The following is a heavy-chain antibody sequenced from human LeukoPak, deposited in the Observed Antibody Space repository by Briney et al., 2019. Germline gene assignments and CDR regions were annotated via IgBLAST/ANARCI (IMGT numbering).Heavy chain of an antibody. Sequence: SETLSLTCTVSGASINDYYWSWMRKPPGKGLEWIAHIYSSGRTTYTPSLKSRVTISLDTTKNQCSLKLTSVTAADTAMYYCARHMNGGTYPLDPWGQGTLVTVSS. CDR2: IYSSGRT. CDR3: ARHMNGGTYPLDP. J-gene: IGHJ5*02. CDR1: GASINDYY. V-gene: IGHV4-59*08. D-gene: IGHD4-23*01.